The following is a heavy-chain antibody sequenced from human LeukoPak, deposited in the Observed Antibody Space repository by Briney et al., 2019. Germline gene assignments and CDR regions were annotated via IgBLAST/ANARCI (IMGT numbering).Heavy chain of an antibody. V-gene: IGHV4-39*07. CDR3: ARGSRKYQLLHYFDY. Sequence: SETLSLTCTVSGGSISSSSYYWGWIRQPPGKGLEWIGTIYYSGYTYYNPSLESRVTISVDTSKNQFSLKLSSVTAADTAVYYCARGSRKYQLLHYFDYWGQGTLVTVSS. D-gene: IGHD2-2*01. CDR2: IYYSGYT. CDR1: GGSISSSSYY. J-gene: IGHJ4*02.